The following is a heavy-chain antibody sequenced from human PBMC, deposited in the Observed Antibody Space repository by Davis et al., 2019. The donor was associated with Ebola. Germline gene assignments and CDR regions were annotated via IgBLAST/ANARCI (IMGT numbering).Heavy chain of an antibody. CDR2: INPSGGST. J-gene: IGHJ5*02. D-gene: IGHD3-22*01. CDR1: GYTFTSYY. Sequence: ASVKVSCKASGYTFTSYYMHWVRQAPGQGLEWMGIINPSGGSTSYAQKFQGRVTMTTDTSTSTAYMELRSLRSDDTAVYYCARVRTGYYFDSSDSPSWFDPWGQGTLVTVSS. CDR3: ARVRTGYYFDSSDSPSWFDP. V-gene: IGHV1-46*01.